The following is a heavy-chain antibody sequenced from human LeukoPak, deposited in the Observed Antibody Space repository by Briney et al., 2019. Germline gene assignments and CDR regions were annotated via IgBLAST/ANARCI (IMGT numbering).Heavy chain of an antibody. J-gene: IGHJ5*02. CDR1: GGSFSGYY. D-gene: IGHD2-2*02. CDR2: INHSGST. Sequence: SETLSLTCAVYGGSFSGYYWSWIRQPPGKGLEWIGEINHSGSTNYNPSLKSRVTISVDTSKNQFSLKLSSVTAADTAVYCCARGFGGYCSSTSCYRHWFDPWGQGALVTVSS. CDR3: ARGFGGYCSSTSCYRHWFDP. V-gene: IGHV4-34*01.